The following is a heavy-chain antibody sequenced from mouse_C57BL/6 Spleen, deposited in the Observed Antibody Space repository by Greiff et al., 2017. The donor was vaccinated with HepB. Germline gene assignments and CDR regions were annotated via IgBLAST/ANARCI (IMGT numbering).Heavy chain of an antibody. CDR1: GYTFTSYW. Sequence: QVQLQQPGAELVRPGSSVKLSCKASGYTFTSYWMHWVKQRPIQGLEWIGNIDPSDSETHYNQKFKDKATLTVDKSSSTAYMQLSSLTSEDSAVYYCARYGRRGYFDYWGQGTTLTVSS. CDR2: IDPSDSET. V-gene: IGHV1-52*01. D-gene: IGHD1-1*01. J-gene: IGHJ2*01. CDR3: ARYGRRGYFDY.